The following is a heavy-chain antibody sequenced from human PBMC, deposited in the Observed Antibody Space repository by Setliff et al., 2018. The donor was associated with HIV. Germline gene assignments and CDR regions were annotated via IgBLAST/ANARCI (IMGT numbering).Heavy chain of an antibody. CDR2: IYYSGST. D-gene: IGHD6-13*01. CDR1: GYSISSGYY. J-gene: IGHJ4*02. CDR3: ARHWSVGSSWRDFDY. V-gene: IGHV4-38-2*01. Sequence: PSETLSLTCDVSGYSISSGYYWGWIRQPPGKGLEWIGSIYYSGSTYYNPSLRGRVTISVDTSKNQFSLKLNSVTAADTAAYYCARHWSVGSSWRDFDYWGQGTLVTVSS.